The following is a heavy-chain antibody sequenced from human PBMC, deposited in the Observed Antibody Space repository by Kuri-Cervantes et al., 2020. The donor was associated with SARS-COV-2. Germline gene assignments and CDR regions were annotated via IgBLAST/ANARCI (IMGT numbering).Heavy chain of an antibody. CDR3: ARDYVGGYYGMDV. D-gene: IGHD3-10*02. CDR2: ISSSGSTI. J-gene: IGHJ6*02. CDR1: GFTFSDYY. V-gene: IGHV3-11*04. Sequence: GGSLRLSCAASGFTFSDYYMSWIRQAPGKGLEWVSYISSSGSTIYYADSVRGRFTTSRDNAKNSLFLRMDSLRAEDTAVYYCARDYVGGYYGMDVWGQGTTVTVSS.